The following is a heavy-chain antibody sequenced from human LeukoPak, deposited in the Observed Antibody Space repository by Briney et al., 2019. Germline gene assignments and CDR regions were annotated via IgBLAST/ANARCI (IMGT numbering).Heavy chain of an antibody. Sequence: SETLSLTCTVSGGSISSYYWSWIRQPPGKGPEWIGYIYYSGSTNYNPSLKSRVTISVDTSKNQFSLKLSSVTAADTAVYCCAREGGGTMYYDSSGYFDYWGQGTLVTVSS. CDR2: IYYSGST. CDR1: GGSISSYY. J-gene: IGHJ4*02. D-gene: IGHD3-22*01. V-gene: IGHV4-59*01. CDR3: AREGGGTMYYDSSGYFDY.